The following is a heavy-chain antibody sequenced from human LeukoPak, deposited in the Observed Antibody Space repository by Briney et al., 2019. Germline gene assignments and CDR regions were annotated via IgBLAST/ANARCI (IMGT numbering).Heavy chain of an antibody. CDR2: ISAYNGNT. D-gene: IGHD5-12*01. J-gene: IGHJ4*02. CDR3: AGIKRRGYSGYGYYFDY. Sequence: ASVKVSCKASGGTFSSYAISWVRQAPGQGLEWMGWISAYNGNTNYAQKLQGRVTMTTDTSTSTAYMELRSLRSDDTAVYYCAGIKRRGYSGYGYYFDYWGQGTLVTVSS. V-gene: IGHV1-18*01. CDR1: GGTFSSYA.